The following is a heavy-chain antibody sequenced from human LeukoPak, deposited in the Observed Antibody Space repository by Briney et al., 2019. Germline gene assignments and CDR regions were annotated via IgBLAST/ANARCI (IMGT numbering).Heavy chain of an antibody. V-gene: IGHV4-4*07. CDR2: IYTSGST. J-gene: IGHJ4*02. D-gene: IGHD3-3*01. Sequence: SETLSLTCTVSGASINSYYWNWIRQPAGKGLEWIGRIYTSGSTNYNPSLKSRVTVSADTSENQFSLKLTSVTAEDTAVYYCARAAGGGRFLEWSLYYFDYWGQGTLVTVSS. CDR1: GASINSYY. CDR3: ARAAGGGRFLEWSLYYFDY.